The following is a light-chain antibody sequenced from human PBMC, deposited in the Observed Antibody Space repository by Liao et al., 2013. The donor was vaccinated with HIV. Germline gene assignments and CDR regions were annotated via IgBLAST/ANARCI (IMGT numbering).Light chain of an antibody. V-gene: IGLV3-1*01. Sequence: SYELTQPPSVSVSPGQTASITCSGDKLGNKYSYWYQQKPGQSPVMVIHQDRKRPSGIPERFAGSNSGNTATLTISGTQAMDEADYYCQAWDRNTVVFGGGTKLTVL. CDR1: KLGNKY. J-gene: IGLJ2*01. CDR3: QAWDRNTVV. CDR2: QDR.